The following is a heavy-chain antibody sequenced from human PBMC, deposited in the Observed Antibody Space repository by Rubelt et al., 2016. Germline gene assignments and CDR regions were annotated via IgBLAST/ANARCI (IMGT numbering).Heavy chain of an antibody. J-gene: IGHJ2*01. CDR2: INPNSGGT. CDR3: ARVRDYYDSSGYYSATSYWYFDL. D-gene: IGHD3-22*01. V-gene: IGHV1-2*02. Sequence: SGGQAPGQGLEWMGWINPNSGGTNYAQKFQGRVTMTRDTSISTAYMELSRLRSDDTAVYYCARVRDYYDSSGYYSATSYWYFDLWGRGTLVTVSS.